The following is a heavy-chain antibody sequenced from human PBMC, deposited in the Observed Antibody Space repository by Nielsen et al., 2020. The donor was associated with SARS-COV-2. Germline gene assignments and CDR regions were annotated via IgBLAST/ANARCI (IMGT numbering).Heavy chain of an antibody. D-gene: IGHD4-17*01. CDR2: ISAYNGNT. V-gene: IGHV1-18*01. J-gene: IGHJ4*02. Sequence: ASVKVSCKASGYTFTSYGISWVRQAPGQGLEWMGWISAYNGNTNYAQKLQGRVTMTTDTSTSTAYMELRSLRSDDTAVYYCARDGEVYGDYSPFDYWGQGTLVTVSS. CDR1: GYTFTSYG. CDR3: ARDGEVYGDYSPFDY.